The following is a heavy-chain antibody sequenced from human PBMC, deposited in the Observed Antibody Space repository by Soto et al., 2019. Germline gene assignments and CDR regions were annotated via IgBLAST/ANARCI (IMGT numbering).Heavy chain of an antibody. CDR1: GFTVSSNY. J-gene: IGHJ6*03. CDR2: IYSGGST. CDR3: ARGDILTGYYIVGSEDYYSMDV. D-gene: IGHD3-9*01. Sequence: EVQLVESGGGLVQPGGSLRLSCAASGFTVSSNYMSWVRQAPGKGLEWVSVIYSGGSTYYADSVKGRFTISRDNSKNTLDLQMNSLRAEDTAVYYCARGDILTGYYIVGSEDYYSMDVWGKGTTVTVSS. V-gene: IGHV3-66*01.